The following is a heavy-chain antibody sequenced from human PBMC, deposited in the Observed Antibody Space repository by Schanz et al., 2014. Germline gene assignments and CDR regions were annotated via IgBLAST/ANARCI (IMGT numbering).Heavy chain of an antibody. CDR2: FDAHDGRA. V-gene: IGHV3-23*01. Sequence: EVQLLESGGGLVQPGGSLRLSCEASGFSFGNYGMSWVRQAPGKGLEWVSGFDAHDGRAYYADSAKGRFTIPRDNSKSTLYVEMNSLRVEDTAVYYCAKTLFPGGTQTFGNWGRGTLGTVSS. CDR1: GFSFGNYG. D-gene: IGHD2-8*02. J-gene: IGHJ4*02. CDR3: AKTLFPGGTQTFGN.